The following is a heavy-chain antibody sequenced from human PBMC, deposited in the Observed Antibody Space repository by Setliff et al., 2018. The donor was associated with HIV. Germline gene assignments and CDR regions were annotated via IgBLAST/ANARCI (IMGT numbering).Heavy chain of an antibody. J-gene: IGHJ4*02. Sequence: EASVKVSCKASGYTFTSYGISWVRQAPGQGLEWMGWINPNSGGTNYAQKFQGRVTMTRDTSISTAYMELSRLTSDDTAVYYCAKDGGEVYWGQGTLVTVSS. CDR2: INPNSGGT. D-gene: IGHD2-21*01. V-gene: IGHV1-2*02. CDR3: AKDGGEVY. CDR1: GYTFTSYG.